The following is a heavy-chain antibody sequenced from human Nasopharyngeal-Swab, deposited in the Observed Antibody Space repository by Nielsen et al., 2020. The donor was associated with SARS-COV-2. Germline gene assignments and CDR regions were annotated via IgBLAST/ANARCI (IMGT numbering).Heavy chain of an antibody. CDR2: INAGTGNR. CDR3: ARSGTVGAPGLDY. D-gene: IGHD1-26*01. CDR1: GYTFTTYA. V-gene: IGHV1-3*01. Sequence: ASVKVSCKASGYTFTTYAIHWVRQAPGQRLEWMAWINAGTGNREYSQKFPGRVTISTDTSASTAYMELGGLTSEEPAVYYCARSGTVGAPGLDYWGQGTLVTVSS. J-gene: IGHJ4*02.